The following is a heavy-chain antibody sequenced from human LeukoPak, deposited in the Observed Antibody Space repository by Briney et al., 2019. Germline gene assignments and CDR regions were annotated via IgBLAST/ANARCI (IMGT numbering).Heavy chain of an antibody. CDR3: ARGLSHGVRGPGDSNYLDY. CDR1: GFTFSSYS. Sequence: GGSLRLSCAASGFTFSSYSMHWVRQAPGKGLEYVSAISSNGGSTYYANSVKGRFTISRDNSKNALYLQMGSLRAEDMAVYYCARGLSHGVRGPGDSNYLDYWGQGTLVTVSS. V-gene: IGHV3-64*01. CDR2: ISSNGGST. D-gene: IGHD3-10*01. J-gene: IGHJ4*02.